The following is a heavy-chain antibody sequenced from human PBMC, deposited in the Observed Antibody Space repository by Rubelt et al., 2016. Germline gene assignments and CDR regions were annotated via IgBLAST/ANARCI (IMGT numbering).Heavy chain of an antibody. CDR1: RGSSSGYY. CDR3: ASLVPPLRNAFDI. J-gene: IGHJ3*02. CDR2: INPSGSS. V-gene: IGHV4-34*01. Sequence: QVQLQQWGAGLLKPSETLSLTCAVYRGSSSGYYWSWIRQPPGKGLEWIGEINPSGSSNYNQSLRSRVNISVDTSKSQFSLKLSSVTAADTAVYYCASLVPPLRNAFDIWGQGTMVTVSS.